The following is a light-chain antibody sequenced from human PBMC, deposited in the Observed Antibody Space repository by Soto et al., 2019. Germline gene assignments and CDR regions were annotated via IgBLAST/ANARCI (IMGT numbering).Light chain of an antibody. CDR3: QQYGSSPRT. Sequence: EIVLTQSPDTLSLSPGERATLSCRARQSVSSNYLAWYQQKSGQAPGLLIYAASSRATGIPDRFSGSGSGTDFTLTISRVEPEDFAVYYCQQYGSSPRTFGQGTKVEIK. CDR1: QSVSSNY. J-gene: IGKJ1*01. V-gene: IGKV3-20*01. CDR2: AAS.